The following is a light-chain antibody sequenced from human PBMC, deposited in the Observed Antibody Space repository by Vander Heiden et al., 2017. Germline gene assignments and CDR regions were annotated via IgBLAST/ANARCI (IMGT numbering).Light chain of an antibody. CDR3: QQTYDMPPYT. CDR2: AAS. Sequence: SVGDKVTISCRSSQTVTRYLHWYQQKPGTAPRLLISAASTLETGVPPRFSGSGFGTDFNLTIDSLQPEDFATYYCQQTYDMPPYTFGQGTRLE. CDR1: QTVTRY. V-gene: IGKV1-39*01. J-gene: IGKJ2*01.